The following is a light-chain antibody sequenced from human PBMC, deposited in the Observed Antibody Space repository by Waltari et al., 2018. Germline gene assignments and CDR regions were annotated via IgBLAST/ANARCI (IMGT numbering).Light chain of an antibody. Sequence: QLVLTQSPSVSASLGASVKLTCTLSSGHSSNVIAWHQQQPGKGPRYLMNVNNDGSHSKGDEIPDRFSGSSSAAERYLTISSLQSDDEADYYCQTGGHGTWVFGGGTKLTVL. J-gene: IGLJ3*02. CDR2: VNNDGSH. CDR3: QTGGHGTWV. V-gene: IGLV4-69*01. CDR1: SGHSSNV.